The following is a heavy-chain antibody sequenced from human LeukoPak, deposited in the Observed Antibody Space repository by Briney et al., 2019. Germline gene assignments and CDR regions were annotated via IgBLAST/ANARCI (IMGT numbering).Heavy chain of an antibody. Sequence: GGSLRLSCAASGFTFSSYGMNWVRQAPGKGLEWVAVIWYDGSNKYYADSVKGRFTISRKNTKNTMYKQMNSLTAEDTAVYYCARYRYSSGWSNDFDYWGQGTLVTVSS. CDR2: IWYDGSNK. V-gene: IGHV3-33*01. CDR3: ARYRYSSGWSNDFDY. CDR1: GFTFSSYG. J-gene: IGHJ4*02. D-gene: IGHD6-19*01.